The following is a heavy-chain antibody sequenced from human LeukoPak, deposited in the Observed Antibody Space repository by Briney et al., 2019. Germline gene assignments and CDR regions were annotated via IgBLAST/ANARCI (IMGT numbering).Heavy chain of an antibody. Sequence: PSQTLSLTCTVSGGSISSGSHYWSWIRQPAGKGLEWIGRIYTTGNTDYNPSLKSRVSISVDTSKNQFSLKLNSVTAADTAVYYCARDHSSSSEDYWGQGTLVTVSS. D-gene: IGHD6-13*01. CDR1: GGSISSGSHY. V-gene: IGHV4-61*02. CDR3: ARDHSSSSEDY. J-gene: IGHJ4*02. CDR2: IYTTGNT.